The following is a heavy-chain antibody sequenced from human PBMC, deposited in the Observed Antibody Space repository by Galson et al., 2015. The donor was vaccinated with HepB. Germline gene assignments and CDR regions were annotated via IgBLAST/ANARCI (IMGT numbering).Heavy chain of an antibody. CDR1: GFTFSSYW. CDR3: ARDWSRVGIAVPYDY. CDR2: IKQDGSEK. J-gene: IGHJ4*02. D-gene: IGHD6-19*01. Sequence: SLRLSCAASGFTFSSYWMSWVRQAPGKGLEWVANIKQDGSEKYYVDSVKGRFTISRDNAKNSLYLQMNSLRAEDTAVYYCARDWSRVGIAVPYDYWGQGTLVTVSS. V-gene: IGHV3-7*03.